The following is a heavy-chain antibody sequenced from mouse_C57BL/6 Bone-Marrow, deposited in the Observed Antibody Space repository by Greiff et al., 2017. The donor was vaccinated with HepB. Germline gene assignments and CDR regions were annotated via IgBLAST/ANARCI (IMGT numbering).Heavy chain of an antibody. D-gene: IGHD2-1*01. Sequence: QVQLQQPGAELVKPGASVKMSCKASGYTFTSYWITWVKQRPGQGLEWIGDIYPGSGSTNYNEKFKSKATLTVDTSSSTAYMQLSSLTSEDSAVYYCARPIYYGPPYYAMDYWGQGTSVTVSS. V-gene: IGHV1-55*01. CDR3: ARPIYYGPPYYAMDY. J-gene: IGHJ4*01. CDR1: GYTFTSYW. CDR2: IYPGSGST.